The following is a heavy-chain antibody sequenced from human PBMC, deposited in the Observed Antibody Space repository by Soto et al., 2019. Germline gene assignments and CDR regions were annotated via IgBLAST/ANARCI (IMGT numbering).Heavy chain of an antibody. CDR3: TTDWGAPDNGSGVGYDCRYGMDF. V-gene: IGHV3-7*05. D-gene: IGHD3-22*01. Sequence: EVQLVESGGGLVQPGGSLRLSCLASEFTFNTYCMNWVRQAPGRGLEWVGSIKDEGSGKNNEDSVTGRCTISSENDRSSLYLQMNSLRGEDTAVYFCTTDWGAPDNGSGVGYDCRYGMDFWGQGTPVTVSS. J-gene: IGHJ6*02. CDR1: EFTFNTYC. CDR2: IKDEGSGK.